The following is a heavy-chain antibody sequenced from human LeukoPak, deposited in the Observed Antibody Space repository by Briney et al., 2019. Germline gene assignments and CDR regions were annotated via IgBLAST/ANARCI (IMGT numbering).Heavy chain of an antibody. CDR2: ISSSSSYI. CDR3: ARGYCTNGVCQKGPYYYGMDV. CDR1: GFTFSSYS. Sequence: GGSLRLSCAASGFTFSSYSMNWVRQAPGKGLEWVSSISSSSSYIYYADSVKGRFTISRDNSKNTLYLQMNSLRAEDTAVYYCARGYCTNGVCQKGPYYYGMDVWGQGTTVTVSS. D-gene: IGHD2-8*01. V-gene: IGHV3-21*01. J-gene: IGHJ6*02.